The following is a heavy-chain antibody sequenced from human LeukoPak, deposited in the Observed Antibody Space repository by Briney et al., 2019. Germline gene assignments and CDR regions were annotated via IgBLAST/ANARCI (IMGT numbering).Heavy chain of an antibody. CDR3: AGSGYYCFDY. CDR2: IYHSGST. D-gene: IGHD2-8*01. Sequence: SETLSLTCAVSGGSISSNWWSWVRQSPGKGLEWIGEIYHSGSTNYNPSLKSRVTISVDKSKNQFSLKLSSVTAADTAVYYCAGSGYYCFDYWGQGILVTVSS. J-gene: IGHJ4*02. CDR1: GGSISSNW. V-gene: IGHV4-4*02.